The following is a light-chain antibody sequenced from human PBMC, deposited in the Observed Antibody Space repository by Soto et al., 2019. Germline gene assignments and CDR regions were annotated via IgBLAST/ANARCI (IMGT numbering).Light chain of an antibody. CDR2: AAS. Sequence: DIQLTQSPSFLSASVGDRVTITCRARQGIGNSLAWYQQKPGKAPKLLIYAASTLQSGVPSRFSGSGSGTEFTLTISSLKPEDYATFYCRQFFSNPNTCGQGTRLDIK. CDR1: QGIGNS. V-gene: IGKV1-9*01. CDR3: RQFFSNPNT. J-gene: IGKJ5*01.